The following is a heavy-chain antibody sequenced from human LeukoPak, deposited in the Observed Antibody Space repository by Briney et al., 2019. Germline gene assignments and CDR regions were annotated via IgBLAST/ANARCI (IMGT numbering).Heavy chain of an antibody. D-gene: IGHD2-15*01. J-gene: IGHJ4*02. CDR3: ASSGGYCSGGSCYTEASFDY. Sequence: SETLSLTCTVSGGSISSYYWSWLRQPPGKGLEWLGYIYYSGSTNYNPSLKSRVTISVDTSKSQFSLKLSSVTAADTAVYYCASSGGYCSGGSCYTEASFDYWGQGTLVTVSS. V-gene: IGHV4-59*08. CDR2: IYYSGST. CDR1: GGSISSYY.